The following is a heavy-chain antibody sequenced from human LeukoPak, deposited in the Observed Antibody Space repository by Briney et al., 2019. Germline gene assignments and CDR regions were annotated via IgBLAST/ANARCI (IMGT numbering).Heavy chain of an antibody. Sequence: SETLSLTCTVSGGSISSYYWSWLRQPPGKGLEWIGYIYYSGSTNYNPSLKSRVTISVDTSKNQFSLKLSSVTAADTAVYYCARPAGIAAAGEAFDIWGQGTMVTVSS. D-gene: IGHD6-13*01. V-gene: IGHV4-59*01. CDR1: GGSISSYY. CDR2: IYYSGST. J-gene: IGHJ3*02. CDR3: ARPAGIAAAGEAFDI.